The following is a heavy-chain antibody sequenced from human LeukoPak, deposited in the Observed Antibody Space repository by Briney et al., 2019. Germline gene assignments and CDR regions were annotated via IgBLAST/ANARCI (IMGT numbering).Heavy chain of an antibody. Sequence: PGGSLTLSCAASGFTFSSYSMNWLRQAPGMGLEWVSSTSSSSSYIYYADSVKGRFTISRDNAKKSLYLQMKSLRAEDTAVYYCARGGGDRADYWGQGALVTVSS. J-gene: IGHJ4*02. V-gene: IGHV3-21*01. CDR1: GFTFSSYS. CDR3: ARGGGDRADY. CDR2: TSSSSSYI. D-gene: IGHD3-10*01.